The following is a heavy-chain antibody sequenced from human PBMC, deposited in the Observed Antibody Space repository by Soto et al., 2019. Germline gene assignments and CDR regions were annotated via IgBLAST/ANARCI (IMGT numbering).Heavy chain of an antibody. CDR2: IYYSGNT. J-gene: IGHJ5*02. D-gene: IGHD5-18*01. CDR3: ARIPVDTSMIYWLDP. Sequence: SETLSLTCTVSGGSVISGDYYWSWIRQPPGKGLEWIGYIYYSGNTNYNPSLKSRVIISVDTSKNLFSLKLTSVTAADTAVYYCARIPVDTSMIYWLDPWGQGTLVTVSS. V-gene: IGHV4-61*08. CDR1: GGSVISGDYY.